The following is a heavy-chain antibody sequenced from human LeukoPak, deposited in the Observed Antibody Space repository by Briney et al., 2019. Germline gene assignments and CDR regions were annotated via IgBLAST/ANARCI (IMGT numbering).Heavy chain of an antibody. CDR2: TSYDEGNK. J-gene: IGHJ3*02. Sequence: GGSLRLSCAASGFTFSGYAMHWVRQAPGKGLEWVAVTSYDEGNKYYADSVKSRFSISRDNSKNTLYLQMNSLRVEDTAVYYCARTKIDAFDIWGHGTMVTVSS. V-gene: IGHV3-30-3*01. CDR3: ARTKIDAFDI. CDR1: GFTFSGYA.